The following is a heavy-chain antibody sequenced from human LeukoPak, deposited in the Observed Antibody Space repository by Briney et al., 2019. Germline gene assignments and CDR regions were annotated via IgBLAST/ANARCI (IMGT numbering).Heavy chain of an antibody. CDR2: IKQDGSEK. V-gene: IGHV3-7*03. CDR1: GFTFSSYW. J-gene: IGHJ6*04. D-gene: IGHD3-10*01. Sequence: GGSLRLSCAASGFTFSSYWMSWVRQAPGKGLEWVANIKQDGSEKYYVDSVKGRFTISRDNAKNSLYLQMNSLRAEDAAVYYCARDNSGVLLWFGEHYGMDVWGKGTTVTVSS. CDR3: ARDNSGVLLWFGEHYGMDV.